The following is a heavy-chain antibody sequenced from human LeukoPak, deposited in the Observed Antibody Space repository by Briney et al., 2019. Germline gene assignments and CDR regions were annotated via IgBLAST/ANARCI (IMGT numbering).Heavy chain of an antibody. CDR3: ARQFKGNFDR. CDR1: GDSVSSNSAT. D-gene: IGHD5-24*01. J-gene: IGHJ4*02. Sequence: SQTLLLTCAISGDSVSSNSATWNWIRQSPSRGLEWLGRTYYTSKWFNEYATSVKSRITLSPDTSKNQFSLHLNSVTPEDTAVYYCARQFKGNFDRWGQGTLVTVSS. CDR2: TYYTSKWFN. V-gene: IGHV6-1*01.